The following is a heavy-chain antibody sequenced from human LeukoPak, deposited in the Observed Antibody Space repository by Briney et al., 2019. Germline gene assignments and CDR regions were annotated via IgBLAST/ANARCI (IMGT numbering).Heavy chain of an antibody. CDR3: ARDSVRNYFDY. V-gene: IGHV3-21*01. CDR1: GFTFSSYS. Sequence: GGSLRLSCAASGFTFSSYSMNWVRQAPGKGLEWVLSISSTSIYMYYADSVKGRFTISRDNAKNSLYLQMNSLRAEDTSVYYCARDSVRNYFDYWGQGTLVTVSS. J-gene: IGHJ4*02. CDR2: ISSTSIYM. D-gene: IGHD5/OR15-5a*01.